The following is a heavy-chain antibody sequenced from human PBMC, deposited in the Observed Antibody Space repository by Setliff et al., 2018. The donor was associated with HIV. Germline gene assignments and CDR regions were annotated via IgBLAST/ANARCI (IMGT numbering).Heavy chain of an antibody. J-gene: IGHJ4*02. V-gene: IGHV4-39*07. CDR3: ARASIIGVAFDV. Sequence: SETLSLTCTVSGGSISSSSYSWGWIRQPPGKGLEWIGNLYYSGSTYYNPSLKSRVTTSVDPSKSQFSLKLTSVTAADTAVYYCARASIIGVAFDVWGQGTLVTVSS. CDR1: GGSISSSSYS. CDR2: LYYSGST. D-gene: IGHD3-3*02.